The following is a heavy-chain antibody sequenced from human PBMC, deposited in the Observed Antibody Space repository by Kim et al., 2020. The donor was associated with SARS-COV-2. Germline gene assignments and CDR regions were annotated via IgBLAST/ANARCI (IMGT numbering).Heavy chain of an antibody. J-gene: IGHJ5*02. CDR1: GDSIFSSSYY. D-gene: IGHD3-3*01. CDR2: SHYSGNT. Sequence: SETLSLTCTVSGDSIFSSSYYWGWIRQTPRQGLEWIGSSHYSGNTYYNPSLKSRVTISVDTSKNQFSLKVNSVTAADTAVYYCARLRMGGFLEWLLENTWFDPWGQGTLVTVSS. V-gene: IGHV4-39*01. CDR3: ARLRMGGFLEWLLENTWFDP.